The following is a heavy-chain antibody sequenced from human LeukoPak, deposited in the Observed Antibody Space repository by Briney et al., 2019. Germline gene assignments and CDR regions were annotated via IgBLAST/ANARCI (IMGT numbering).Heavy chain of an antibody. CDR1: GDSIISSSYY. CDR2: IYCSGST. V-gene: IGHV4-39*01. D-gene: IGHD3-3*01. Sequence: PSETLSLTCTVSGDSIISSSYYWGWIRQPPGKGLEWIGSIYCSGSTYYNSSLKSRVTISVDTSKNQFSLKLSSVTAADTAVYYCARRINDFWSGQYGYYSDYWGQGTLVTVSS. CDR3: ARRINDFWSGQYGYYSDY. J-gene: IGHJ4*02.